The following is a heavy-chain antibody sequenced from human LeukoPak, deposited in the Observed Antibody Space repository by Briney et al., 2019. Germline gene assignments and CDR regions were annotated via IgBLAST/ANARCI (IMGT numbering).Heavy chain of an antibody. D-gene: IGHD3-22*01. CDR1: GFTFDDYD. CDR3: ARDDRPFYAYYCDSSGSDAFDI. J-gene: IGHJ3*02. V-gene: IGHV3-20*04. Sequence: GGSLRLSCAASGFTFDDYDMSWVRQAPGKGLEWVSGINWNGGSTGYADSVKGRFTISRDNAKNSLYLQMNSLRAEDTALYYCARDDRPFYAYYCDSSGSDAFDIWGQGTMVTVSS. CDR2: INWNGGST.